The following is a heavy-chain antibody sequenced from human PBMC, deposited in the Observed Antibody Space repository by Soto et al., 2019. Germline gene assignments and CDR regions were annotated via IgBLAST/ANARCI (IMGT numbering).Heavy chain of an antibody. CDR1: GGSISSGGYY. CDR2: IYYSGST. V-gene: IGHV4-31*03. CDR3: ARDSGTSLRYFDWLPGMDV. J-gene: IGHJ6*02. Sequence: SETLSLTCTVSGGSISSGGYYWSWIRQHPGKGLEWIGYIYYSGSTYYNPSLKSRVTISVDTSKNQFSLKLSSVTAADTAVYYCARDSGTSLRYFDWLPGMDVWGQGTTVTVS. D-gene: IGHD3-9*01.